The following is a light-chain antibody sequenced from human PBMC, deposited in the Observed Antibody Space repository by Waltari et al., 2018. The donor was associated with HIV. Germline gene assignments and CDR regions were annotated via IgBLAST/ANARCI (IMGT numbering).Light chain of an antibody. CDR2: AAS. V-gene: IGKV1-39*01. CDR1: QNINNY. Sequence: DIQMTPSPSSLSASVGDRVNITCLARQNINNYLNWYQEKPGKAPKLLIFAASSLQSGVHSRFSGSGSCTAFTLSINHLQPEDFASYYSQQGYSTTGTFGQGTKVEIK. J-gene: IGKJ1*01. CDR3: QQGYSTTGT.